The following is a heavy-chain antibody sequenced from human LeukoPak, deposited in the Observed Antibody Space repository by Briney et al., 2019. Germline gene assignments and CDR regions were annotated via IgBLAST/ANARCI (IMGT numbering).Heavy chain of an antibody. J-gene: IGHJ3*02. V-gene: IGHV1-46*01. CDR3: ATDLTAAGAFDI. D-gene: IGHD3-9*01. CDR2: INPSGGST. CDR1: GYTFTSYY. Sequence: ASVKVSCKASGYTFTSYYMHWVRQAPGQGLEWMGIINPSGGSTSYAQKFQGRVTMTEDTSTDTAYMELSSLRSEDTAVYYCATDLTAAGAFDIWGQGTVVTVSS.